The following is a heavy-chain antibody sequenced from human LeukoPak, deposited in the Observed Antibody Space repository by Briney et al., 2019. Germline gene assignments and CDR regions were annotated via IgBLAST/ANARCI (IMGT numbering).Heavy chain of an antibody. CDR2: IIPIFGTA. J-gene: IGHJ5*02. CDR1: GGTFSNYA. V-gene: IGHV1-69*13. Sequence: ASVKVSCKASGGTFSNYAISWVRQAPGQGLEWMGGIIPIFGTANYAQKFQGRVTITADESTSTAYMELSSLKSEDTAVYYCARDPGYCSGVSCYKWFDPWGQGTLVTVSS. CDR3: ARDPGYCSGVSCYKWFDP. D-gene: IGHD2-15*01.